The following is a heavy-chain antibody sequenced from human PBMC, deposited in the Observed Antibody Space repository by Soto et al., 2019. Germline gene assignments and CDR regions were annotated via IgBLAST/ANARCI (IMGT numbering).Heavy chain of an antibody. CDR1: GFTFSSYG. J-gene: IGHJ5*02. V-gene: IGHV3-33*01. Sequence: GGSLRLSCAASGFTFSSYGMHWVRQAPGKGLGWVAVIWYDGSNKYYADSVKGRLTISRDNSKNTLYLQMNSLRAEDTAVYYCAREGGYSYGYANWFDPWGQGTLVTVSS. CDR2: IWYDGSNK. CDR3: AREGGYSYGYANWFDP. D-gene: IGHD5-18*01.